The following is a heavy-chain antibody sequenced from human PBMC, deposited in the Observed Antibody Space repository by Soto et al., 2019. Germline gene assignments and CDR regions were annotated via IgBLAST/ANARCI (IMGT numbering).Heavy chain of an antibody. CDR2: IYYSGST. J-gene: IGHJ6*02. CDR1: GGSISSYY. CDR3: AIVRAVYSSSWYDYYYGMYV. D-gene: IGHD6-13*01. V-gene: IGHV4-59*12. Sequence: SETLSLTCTVSGGSISSYYWSWIRQPPGKGLEWIGYIYYSGSTNYNPSLKSRVTISVDTSKNQFSLKLSSVTAADTAVYYCAIVRAVYSSSWYDYYYGMYVWGQGTTVTVSS.